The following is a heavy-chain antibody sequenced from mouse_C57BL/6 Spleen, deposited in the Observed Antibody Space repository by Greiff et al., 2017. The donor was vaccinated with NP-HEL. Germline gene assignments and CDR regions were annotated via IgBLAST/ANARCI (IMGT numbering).Heavy chain of an antibody. V-gene: IGHV2-2*01. J-gene: IGHJ2*01. CDR2: IWSGGST. Sequence: VMLVESGPGLVQPSQSLSITCTVSGFSLTSYGVHWVRQSPGKGLEWLGVIWSGGSTDYNAAFISRLSISKDNSKSQVFFKMNSLQADDTAIYYCARMRGSPLYYFDYWGQGTTLTVSS. CDR3: ARMRGSPLYYFDY. D-gene: IGHD1-1*01. CDR1: GFSLTSYG.